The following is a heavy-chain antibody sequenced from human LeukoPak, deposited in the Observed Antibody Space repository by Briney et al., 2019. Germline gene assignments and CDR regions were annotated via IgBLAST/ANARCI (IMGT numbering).Heavy chain of an antibody. Sequence: SQTLSLTCAISRDTVSSNGASWNWIRQSPSRGLEWLGRTYYRSQQWHSDYAPSVKGRITLNPDTSKNQFSLQLNSMTPEDTALYYCGRETDFGVVTNWGQGTLVTVSS. CDR1: RDTVSSNGAS. V-gene: IGHV6-1*01. CDR3: GRETDFGVVTN. CDR2: TYYRSQQWHS. D-gene: IGHD3-3*01. J-gene: IGHJ4*02.